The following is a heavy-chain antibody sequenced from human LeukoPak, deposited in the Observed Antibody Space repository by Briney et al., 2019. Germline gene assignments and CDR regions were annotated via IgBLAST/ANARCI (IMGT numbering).Heavy chain of an antibody. CDR1: GFTVSSNY. CDR3: ARGGAAPTPYYYYYYMDV. CDR2: IYSGGST. V-gene: IGHV3-53*01. Sequence: GGSLRLSCAASGFTVSSNYMSWVRQAPGKGLEWVSFIYSGGSTYYADSVKGRFTISRDNSKNTLYLQMNSLRAEDTAVYYCARGGAAPTPYYYYYYMDVWGKGTTVTVSS. J-gene: IGHJ6*03. D-gene: IGHD6-13*01.